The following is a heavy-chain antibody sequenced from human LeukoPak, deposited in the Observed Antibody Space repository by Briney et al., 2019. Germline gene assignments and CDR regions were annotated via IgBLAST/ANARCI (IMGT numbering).Heavy chain of an antibody. Sequence: ASVKVSCKASGYTFTSYGISWVRQAPGQGLEWMGWISAYNGNTNYAQKFQGRVTMTRDTSISTAYMELSRLRSDDTAVYYCARTVHLYYYYYMDVWGKGTTVTVSS. D-gene: IGHD4-17*01. CDR3: ARTVHLYYYYYMDV. CDR1: GYTFTSYG. J-gene: IGHJ6*03. CDR2: ISAYNGNT. V-gene: IGHV1-18*01.